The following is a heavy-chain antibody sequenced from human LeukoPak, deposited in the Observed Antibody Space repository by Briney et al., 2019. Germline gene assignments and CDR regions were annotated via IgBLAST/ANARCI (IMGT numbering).Heavy chain of an antibody. CDR2: LGDRT. D-gene: IGHD2-21*02. CDR1: GFTFSTYA. CDR3: ARDYCGGDCSSR. J-gene: IGHJ4*02. Sequence: GGSLRLSCAASGFTFSTYAMSWVRHFPGKGLEWVSALGDRTYYADSVKGRFTISRDNAKNSLYLQMNSLRAEDTAVYYCARDYCGGDCSSRWGQGTLVTVSS. V-gene: IGHV3-23*01.